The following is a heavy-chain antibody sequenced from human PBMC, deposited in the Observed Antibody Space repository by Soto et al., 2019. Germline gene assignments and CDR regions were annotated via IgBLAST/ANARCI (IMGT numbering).Heavy chain of an antibody. J-gene: IGHJ4*02. D-gene: IGHD4-4*01. CDR1: AFTFSGSA. V-gene: IGHV3-73*01. Sequence: GGFLRLSCAASAFTFSGSAIHWVRQASGKGLKWVGRIRSKANSYATAYAASVKCRFTISRDDSKHTAYLQMNSLKTEDTAVYYCTDYKSDYWGQGTLVPVSS. CDR3: TDYKSDY. CDR2: IRSKANSYAT.